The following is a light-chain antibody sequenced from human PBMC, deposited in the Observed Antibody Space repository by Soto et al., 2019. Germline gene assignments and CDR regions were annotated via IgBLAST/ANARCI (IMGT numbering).Light chain of an antibody. Sequence: QSVLPQPRSVSGSPGQSATISCTGTSSDVGNYNFVSWYQQHPGKAPKLMIYDVTQRPSGVPDHFSGSKSGNTASLTISWLHDEDEADYYWCSSAGSDIWVFGGGTQLTVL. V-gene: IGLV2-11*01. J-gene: IGLJ3*02. CDR3: CSSAGSDIWV. CDR1: SSDVGNYNF. CDR2: DVT.